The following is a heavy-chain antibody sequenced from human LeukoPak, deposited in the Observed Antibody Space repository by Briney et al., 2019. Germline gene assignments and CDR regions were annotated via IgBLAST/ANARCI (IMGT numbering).Heavy chain of an antibody. J-gene: IGHJ3*02. CDR2: ISGSGGST. CDR3: ARAARRTSDAFDI. V-gene: IGHV3-23*01. Sequence: GGSLRLSCAASGFTFSSYAMSWVRQAPGKGLEWVSGISGSGGSTYYADSVKGRFTISRDNAKNSLYLQMNSLRAEDTAVYYCARAARRTSDAFDIWGQGTMVTVFS. D-gene: IGHD6-6*01. CDR1: GFTFSSYA.